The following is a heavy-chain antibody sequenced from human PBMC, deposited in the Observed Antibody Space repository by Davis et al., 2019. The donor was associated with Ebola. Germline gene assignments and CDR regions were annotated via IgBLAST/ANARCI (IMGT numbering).Heavy chain of an antibody. V-gene: IGHV1-3*01. CDR3: AKERVTMVRGPIDY. D-gene: IGHD3-10*01. CDR1: GYTFTCYG. Sequence: AASVKVSCKASGYTFTCYGISWVRQAPGQRLEWMGWINAGNGHTKYSQKFQGRVTITRDTSASTAYMELSSLRSEDTAVYYCAKERVTMVRGPIDYWGQGTLVTVSS. CDR2: INAGNGHT. J-gene: IGHJ4*02.